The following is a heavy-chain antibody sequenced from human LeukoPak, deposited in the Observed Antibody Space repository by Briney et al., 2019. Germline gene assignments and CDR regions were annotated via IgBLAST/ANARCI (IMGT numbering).Heavy chain of an antibody. CDR3: AKHSGINGWYNDY. V-gene: IGHV3-23*01. D-gene: IGHD6-19*01. J-gene: IGHJ4*02. CDR2: IRESGSGT. Sequence: GGSLRLSCAASGFTFSSYPMTWVRQTPGKGLDWVSGIRESGSGTYYADSVKGRFTISRDNSKNTLYLQMNSLRAEDTALYYCAKHSGINGWYNDYWGQGILVTVSS. CDR1: GFTFSSYP.